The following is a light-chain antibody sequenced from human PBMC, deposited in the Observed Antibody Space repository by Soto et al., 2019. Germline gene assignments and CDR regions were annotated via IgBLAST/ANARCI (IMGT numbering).Light chain of an antibody. CDR3: QQYGRLPNT. CDR2: DAS. V-gene: IGKV3-20*01. J-gene: IGKJ2*01. CDR1: QSVSNS. Sequence: EIVLTQSPGTLSLSPGERATLSCRASQSVSNSLAWYQQKPGQAPRPLIYDASSRATGIPDRFSGSGSGTDFTLTISRLEPEDFAVYYCQQYGRLPNTFGQGTKLEIK.